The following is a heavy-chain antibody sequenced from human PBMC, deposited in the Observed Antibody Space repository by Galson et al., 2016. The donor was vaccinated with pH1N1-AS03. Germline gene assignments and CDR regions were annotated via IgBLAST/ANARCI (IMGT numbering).Heavy chain of an antibody. D-gene: IGHD3-22*01. Sequence: SLRLSCAASGFTFSAYSMNWFRQAPGKGLEWVSHISSRSSGKYYADSVTGRFTVSRDDAENSLYLQMNSLRVEDTAVYFCAKIYSGGWLLLPFDYWGPGTVVTVSS. CDR2: ISSRSSGK. J-gene: IGHJ4*02. CDR3: AKIYSGGWLLLPFDY. CDR1: GFTFSAYS. V-gene: IGHV3-48*01.